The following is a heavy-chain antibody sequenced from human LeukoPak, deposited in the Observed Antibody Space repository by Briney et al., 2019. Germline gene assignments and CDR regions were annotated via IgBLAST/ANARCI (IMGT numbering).Heavy chain of an antibody. CDR3: AKDPNPKPYYDFWSGYQPFDY. CDR1: GFTFSSYA. J-gene: IGHJ4*02. V-gene: IGHV3-23*01. D-gene: IGHD3-3*01. Sequence: GGSLRLSCAASGFTFSSYAMSWVRQAPGKGLEWVSAISGSGGSTYYADSVKGRFTISRDNSKNTLYLQMNSLRAEDTAVYYCAKDPNPKPYYDFWSGYQPFDYWGQGTLVTVSS. CDR2: ISGSGGST.